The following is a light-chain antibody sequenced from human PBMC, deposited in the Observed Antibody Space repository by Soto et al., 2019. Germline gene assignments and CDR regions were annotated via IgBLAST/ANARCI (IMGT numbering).Light chain of an antibody. CDR2: WAS. CDR1: QSLLFSSNNKNY. CDR3: QQYYAVPYT. Sequence: DIVMTQSPDSLAVSLGERATINCKSSQSLLFSSNNKNYLTWYQQKPGQPPRLLIYWASTRESGVPDRFSGSGSGTDFTLTINSLQAEDVAVYYCQQYYAVPYTFGQGTKVEIK. V-gene: IGKV4-1*01. J-gene: IGKJ2*01.